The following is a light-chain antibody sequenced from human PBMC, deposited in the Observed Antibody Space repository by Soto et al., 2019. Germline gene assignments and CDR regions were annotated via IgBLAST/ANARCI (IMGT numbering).Light chain of an antibody. CDR1: QSVSSNS. V-gene: IGKV3-20*01. J-gene: IGKJ1*01. CDR3: QQFGGSPPSWT. CDR2: GAS. Sequence: ESVLTQSPGTLSLSPGERATLSCRASQSVSSNSLAWYQQKPGQAPRLLIYGASSRATGTPDRFSGSGSGTDLTLTISRLEPEDFAVYYGQQFGGSPPSWTFGQGTKVEI.